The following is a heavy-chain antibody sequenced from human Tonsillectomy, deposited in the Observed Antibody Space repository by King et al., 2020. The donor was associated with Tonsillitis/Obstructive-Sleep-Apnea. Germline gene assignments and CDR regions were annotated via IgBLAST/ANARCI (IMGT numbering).Heavy chain of an antibody. CDR1: GFTFSDYY. D-gene: IGHD3-3*01. V-gene: IGHV3-11*05. CDR2: TNSRSSYT. J-gene: IGHJ4*02. Sequence: QLVQSGGGLVKPGGSLRLSCAASGFTFSDYYMSWIRQAPGKGLEWVSYTNSRSSYTNYADSVKGRFTISRDNAKNSLYLQMNSLRAEDTAVYYCARVRLRAIFGMVTIPLGIDYWGQGTQVTVSS. CDR3: ARVRLRAIFGMVTIPLGIDY.